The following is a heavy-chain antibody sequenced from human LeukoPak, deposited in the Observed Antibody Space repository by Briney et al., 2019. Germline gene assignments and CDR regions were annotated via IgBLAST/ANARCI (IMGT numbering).Heavy chain of an antibody. CDR1: GFTFSTYA. CDR3: ARRAGGYSHPYDY. J-gene: IGHJ4*02. D-gene: IGHD4-23*01. Sequence: PGGSLRLSCAASGFTFSTYAMSWVRQAPGKGLEWVSTISGSAVTTYYADSVKGRFTISRDNSKNTLYLQMNSLRAEDTAVYYCARRAGGYSHPYDYWGQGTLVTVSS. CDR2: ISGSAVTT. V-gene: IGHV3-23*01.